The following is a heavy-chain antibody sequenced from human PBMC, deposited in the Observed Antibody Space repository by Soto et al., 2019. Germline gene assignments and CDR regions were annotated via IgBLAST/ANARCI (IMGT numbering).Heavy chain of an antibody. CDR2: IIPIFGTA. CDR3: ARSDSGSYQYYFDY. CDR1: GGTFSSYA. Sequence: QVQLVQSGAEVKKPGSSVKVSCKASGGTFSSYAISWVRQAPGQGLEWMGGIIPIFGTANYAQKFQGRVTITADESTSTADMELSSLRSEDTAVYYCARSDSGSYQYYFDYWGQGTLVTVSS. V-gene: IGHV1-69*01. J-gene: IGHJ4*02. D-gene: IGHD1-26*01.